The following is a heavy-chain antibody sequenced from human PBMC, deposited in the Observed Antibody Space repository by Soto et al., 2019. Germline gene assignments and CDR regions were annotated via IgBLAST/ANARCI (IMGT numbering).Heavy chain of an antibody. V-gene: IGHV4-30-4*08. J-gene: IGHJ4*02. CDR2: IYYIGST. CDR1: GVSISSGGYY. CDR3: ARFVDTAMVKGLDY. Sequence: SETLSLTCTVSGVSISSGGYYWSWIRQHPGKGLEWIGYIYYIGSTYYNPSLKSRVTISVDTSKNQFSLKLSSVTAADTAVYYCARFVDTAMVKGLDYWGQGTLVTVSS. D-gene: IGHD5-18*01.